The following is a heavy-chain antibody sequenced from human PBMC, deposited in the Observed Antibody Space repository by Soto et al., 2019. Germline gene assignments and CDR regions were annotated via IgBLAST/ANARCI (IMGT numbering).Heavy chain of an antibody. V-gene: IGHV4-59*01. J-gene: IGHJ4*02. CDR3: ARYSGSATRNFDY. D-gene: IGHD6-19*01. CDR2: IHYSGST. CDR1: GGSISSYY. Sequence: QVQLQESGPGLVKPSETLSLTCTVSGGSISSYYWSWIRQPPGKGLEWIGYIHYSGSTNYNPSLKSRVTISVDTSKNQFSLRLSSVTAADTAVYYCARYSGSATRNFDYWGQGTLVTVSS.